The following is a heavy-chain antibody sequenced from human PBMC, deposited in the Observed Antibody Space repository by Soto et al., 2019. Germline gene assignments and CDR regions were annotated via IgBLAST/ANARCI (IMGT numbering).Heavy chain of an antibody. Sequence: ASVKVSCKASGYTFTSYGISWVRQAPGQGLEWMGWISAYNGNTNYAQKLQGRVTMTTDTSTSTAYMELRSLRSDDTAVYYCARAPRLWWGSYRPNFYFDYWGQGTLVTVYS. J-gene: IGHJ4*02. CDR1: GYTFTSYG. D-gene: IGHD3-16*02. CDR3: ARAPRLWWGSYRPNFYFDY. CDR2: ISAYNGNT. V-gene: IGHV1-18*01.